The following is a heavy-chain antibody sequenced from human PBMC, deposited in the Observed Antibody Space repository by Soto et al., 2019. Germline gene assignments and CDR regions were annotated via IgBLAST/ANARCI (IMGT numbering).Heavy chain of an antibody. CDR3: ARDSGSYIFDY. J-gene: IGHJ4*02. Sequence: SETLSLTCTVSCGSVSSGSYYWSWIRQPPGKGLEWIGYIYYSGSTNYNPSLKSRVTISVDTSKNQFSLKLSSVTAADTAVYYCARDSGSYIFDYWGQGTLVTVSS. V-gene: IGHV4-61*01. CDR1: CGSVSSGSYY. D-gene: IGHD1-26*01. CDR2: IYYSGST.